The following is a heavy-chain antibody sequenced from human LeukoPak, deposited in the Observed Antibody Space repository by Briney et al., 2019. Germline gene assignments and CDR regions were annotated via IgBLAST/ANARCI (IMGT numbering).Heavy chain of an antibody. CDR1: GGSFSGYY. CDR2: INHSGST. Sequence: SETLSLTCAVYGGSFSGYYWSWIRQPPGKGQEWIGEINHSGSTNYNPSLKSRVTISVDTSKNQFSLKLSSVTAADTAVYYCARERKYYYDSSGYHVIAFDIWGQGTMVTVSS. D-gene: IGHD3-22*01. V-gene: IGHV4-34*01. J-gene: IGHJ3*02. CDR3: ARERKYYYDSSGYHVIAFDI.